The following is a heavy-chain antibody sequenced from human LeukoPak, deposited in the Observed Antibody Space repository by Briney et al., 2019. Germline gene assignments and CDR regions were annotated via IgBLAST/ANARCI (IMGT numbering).Heavy chain of an antibody. J-gene: IGHJ4*02. CDR3: ARGSPYYDSSGYEY. CDR2: IYSSGST. Sequence: SETLSLTCAVSGASVSGSNYYWGWIRQPPGKGLEWIGNIYSSGSTYYNASLQSRVTISIDTSKNQFSLKLSSVTAADTAVYYCARGSPYYDSSGYEYWGQGTLVTVSS. V-gene: IGHV4-39*07. CDR1: GASVSGSNYY. D-gene: IGHD3-22*01.